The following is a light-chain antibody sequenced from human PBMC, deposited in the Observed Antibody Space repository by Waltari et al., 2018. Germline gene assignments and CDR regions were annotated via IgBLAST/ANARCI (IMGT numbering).Light chain of an antibody. CDR3: QSFDNMLSGGVV. CDR1: TSNIGAGHD. Sequence: QSVLTQPPSVSGTPGQRVTISCSGSTSNIGAGHDVHWYQHLPGTAPKLLIYGNNNRPSGVPARFSGSKSGTSASLAITGLQADDEADYFCQSFDNMLSGGVVFGGGTKLAVL. V-gene: IGLV1-40*01. J-gene: IGLJ2*01. CDR2: GNN.